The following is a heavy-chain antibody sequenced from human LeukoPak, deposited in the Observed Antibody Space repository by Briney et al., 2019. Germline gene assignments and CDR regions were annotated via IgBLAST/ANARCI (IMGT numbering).Heavy chain of an antibody. V-gene: IGHV3-30*18. CDR1: GFTFSNYA. J-gene: IGHJ3*02. Sequence: GGSLRLSCAASGFTFSNYAMSWVRQAPGKGLEWVAVISYDGSNKYYADSVKGRFTISRDNSKNTLFLEMNSLRAEDTAVYYCAKALTSGWYLDAFNIWGQGTMVTVSS. D-gene: IGHD6-19*01. CDR3: AKALTSGWYLDAFNI. CDR2: ISYDGSNK.